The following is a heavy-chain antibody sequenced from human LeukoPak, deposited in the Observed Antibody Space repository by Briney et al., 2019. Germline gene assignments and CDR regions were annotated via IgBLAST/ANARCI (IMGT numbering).Heavy chain of an antibody. J-gene: IGHJ4*02. Sequence: PSETLSLTCTVSGGYINSGNYYWNWIRQPAGKGLEWIGRIYISGAISYNPSLKSRVTISVDTSKKQFSLKLTSVTAADTAVYYCASGGVGARPDWGQGTLVIVSS. CDR3: ASGGVGARPD. D-gene: IGHD1-26*01. V-gene: IGHV4-61*02. CDR1: GGYINSGNYY. CDR2: IYISGAI.